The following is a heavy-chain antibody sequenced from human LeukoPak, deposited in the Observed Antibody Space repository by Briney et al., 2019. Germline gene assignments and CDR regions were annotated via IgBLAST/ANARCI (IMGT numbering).Heavy chain of an antibody. V-gene: IGHV4-39*07. CDR3: ASSDYYGSGSRYPLDY. CDR1: GRSISSSSYY. J-gene: IGHJ4*02. Sequence: SETLSLTCTVSGRSISSSSYYWGWIRQPPGKGLEWIGSIYYSGSTYYNPSLKSRVTISVDTSKNQFSLKLSSVTAADTAAYYCASSDYYGSGSRYPLDYWGQGTLVTVSS. D-gene: IGHD3-10*01. CDR2: IYYSGST.